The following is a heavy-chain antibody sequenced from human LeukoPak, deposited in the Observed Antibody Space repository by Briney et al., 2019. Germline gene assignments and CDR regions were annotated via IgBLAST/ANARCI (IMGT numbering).Heavy chain of an antibody. Sequence: GGSLRLSCVASGFTFSSYWMSWVRQAPGKRPEWVANVKQDGSEKYYVDSVKGRFTISRDNAKNSIYLRMNSLRAEDTAVYYCARGYKYSSSWYGGGDYWGQGSLVTVSS. V-gene: IGHV3-7*01. J-gene: IGHJ4*02. D-gene: IGHD6-13*01. CDR1: GFTFSSYW. CDR2: VKQDGSEK. CDR3: ARGYKYSSSWYGGGDY.